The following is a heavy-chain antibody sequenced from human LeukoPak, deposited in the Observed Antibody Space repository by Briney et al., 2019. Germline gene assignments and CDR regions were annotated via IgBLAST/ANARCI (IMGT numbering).Heavy chain of an antibody. Sequence: SETLSLTCAVYGGSFSGYYWSWIRQPPGKGLEWIGEINHSGITNYNPSLKSRVTISVDTSKNQFSLKLSSVTAADTAVYYCARVHDKAYWGQGTLVTVSS. J-gene: IGHJ4*02. V-gene: IGHV4-34*01. D-gene: IGHD3-9*01. CDR2: INHSGIT. CDR3: ARVHDKAY. CDR1: GGSFSGYY.